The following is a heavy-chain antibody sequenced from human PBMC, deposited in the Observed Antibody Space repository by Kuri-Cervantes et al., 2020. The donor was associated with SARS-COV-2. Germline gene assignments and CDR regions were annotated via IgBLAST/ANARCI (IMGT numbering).Heavy chain of an antibody. CDR2: ISSTGSTI. V-gene: IGHV3-11*04. CDR3: ARDEKRLAGRLKYFYYMDV. D-gene: IGHD6-6*01. CDR1: AFSFSDYY. J-gene: IGHJ6*03. Sequence: GGSLRLSCAASAFSFSDYYMSWIRQAPGKGLEWVSYISSTGSTIYYADSVKGRFTISRDNADNSLYLQMNSLRAEDTAVYYCARDEKRLAGRLKYFYYMDVWGKGTTVTVSS.